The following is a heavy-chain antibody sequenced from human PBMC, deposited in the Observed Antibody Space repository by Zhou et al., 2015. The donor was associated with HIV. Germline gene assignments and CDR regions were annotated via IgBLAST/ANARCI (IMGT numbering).Heavy chain of an antibody. J-gene: IGHJ3*02. D-gene: IGHD3-16*01. Sequence: VQLVESGGGVVQPGRSLRLSCAPSGFSLSAYSMNWVRQAAGKGLEWVSSISSSSSHIYYVDSVKGRFTISRDNAQNLLYLQMNNLRVEDTAVYYCARDPWGSQERGWLFGAFDIWGQGTRVTVSS. CDR2: ISSSSSHI. CDR1: GFSLSAYS. CDR3: ARDPWGSQERGWLFGAFDI. V-gene: IGHV3-21*01.